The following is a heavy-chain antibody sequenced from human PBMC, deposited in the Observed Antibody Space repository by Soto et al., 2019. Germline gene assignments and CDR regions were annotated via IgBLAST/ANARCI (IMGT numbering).Heavy chain of an antibody. J-gene: IGHJ6*02. Sequence: QVQLVQSGAEVKKPGSSVKVSCKASGGTFSSYAISWVRQAPGQGLEWMGGIIPIFGTANYAQKFQGRVTITAGESTSTAYMELSSLRSEDTAVYYCARVPYPGNYYYYYGMDVWGQGTTVTVSS. D-gene: IGHD6-13*01. CDR1: GGTFSSYA. V-gene: IGHV1-69*01. CDR2: IIPIFGTA. CDR3: ARVPYPGNYYYYYGMDV.